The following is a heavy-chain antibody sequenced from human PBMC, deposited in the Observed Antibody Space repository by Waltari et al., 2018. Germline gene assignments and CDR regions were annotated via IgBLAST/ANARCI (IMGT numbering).Heavy chain of an antibody. J-gene: IGHJ1*01. CDR2: INPNSGGT. CDR1: GYTFTDYY. Sequence: QVQLVQSGAEVKKPGASVKVSCKASGYTFTDYYMHWVRQAPGQGLEWMGVINPNSGGTKYEEKCQDRVTMTRETSTSTAYMELSRLRSDDTAVYYCARDRIGGAAAGTEYFQHWGQGTLITVSS. D-gene: IGHD6-13*01. V-gene: IGHV1-2*02. CDR3: ARDRIGGAAAGTEYFQH.